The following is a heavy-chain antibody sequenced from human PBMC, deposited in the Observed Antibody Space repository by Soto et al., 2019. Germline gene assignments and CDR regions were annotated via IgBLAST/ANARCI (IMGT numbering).Heavy chain of an antibody. CDR1: GGTFSSYA. J-gene: IGHJ3*02. V-gene: IGHV1-69*06. Sequence: SVKVSCKASGGTFSSYAISWVRQAPGQGLEWMGGIIPIFGTVNYAQKFQGRVTITADKSTSTAYMELSSLRSEDTAVYYCARASEYYYDSSGYRDAFDIWGQGTMVTVSS. CDR2: IIPIFGTV. CDR3: ARASEYYYDSSGYRDAFDI. D-gene: IGHD3-22*01.